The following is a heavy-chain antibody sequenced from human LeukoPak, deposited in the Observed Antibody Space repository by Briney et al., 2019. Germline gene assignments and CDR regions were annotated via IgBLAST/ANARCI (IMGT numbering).Heavy chain of an antibody. D-gene: IGHD1-26*01. CDR2: IIPIFGIA. Sequence: GSSVKVSCKASGGTFSSYAISWVRQAPGQGLEWMGRIIPIFGIANYAQKFQGRVTITPDKSTSTAYMELSSLRSEDTAVYYCAREQPIVGATYWGDAFDIWGQGTMVTVSS. CDR1: GGTFSSYA. V-gene: IGHV1-69*04. CDR3: AREQPIVGATYWGDAFDI. J-gene: IGHJ3*02.